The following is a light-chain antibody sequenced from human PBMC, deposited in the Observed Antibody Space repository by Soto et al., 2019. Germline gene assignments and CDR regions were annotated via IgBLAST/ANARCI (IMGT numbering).Light chain of an antibody. CDR2: EVS. Sequence: QSALTQPASVSGSPGQSITISCSGASSDIGPYDYVSWYHHHPGRAPKHLIYEVSNRPSGVSYRFSGSKSGNTASLTISGLHAEDEGDYYCTTFAPGRIYVFGSGTKVTVL. V-gene: IGLV2-14*01. J-gene: IGLJ1*01. CDR1: SSDIGPYDY. CDR3: TTFAPGRIYV.